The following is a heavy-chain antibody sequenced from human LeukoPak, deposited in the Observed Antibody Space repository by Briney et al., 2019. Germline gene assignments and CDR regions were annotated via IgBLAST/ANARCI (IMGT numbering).Heavy chain of an antibody. Sequence: SETLSLTCTVSGVSISSGSYYWGWIRQPAGKGLEWIGRIYTSGSTNYNPSLKSRVTISVDTSKNQFSLKLSSVTAADTAVYYCARVEYSYGPPDYYYGMDVWGQGTTVTVSS. CDR2: IYTSGST. V-gene: IGHV4-61*02. CDR3: ARVEYSYGPPDYYYGMDV. CDR1: GVSISSGSYY. J-gene: IGHJ6*02. D-gene: IGHD5-18*01.